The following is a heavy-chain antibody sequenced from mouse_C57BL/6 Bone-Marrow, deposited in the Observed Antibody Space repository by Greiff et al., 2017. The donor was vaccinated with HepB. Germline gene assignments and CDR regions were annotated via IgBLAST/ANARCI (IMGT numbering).Heavy chain of an antibody. V-gene: IGHV6-3*01. CDR2: IRLKSDNYAT. J-gene: IGHJ1*03. D-gene: IGHD1-1*01. CDR1: GFTFSNYW. CDR3: TNLYCYGSSWYFDV. Sequence: EVQLQQSGGGLVQPGGSMKLSCVASGFTFSNYWMNWVRQSPEKGLEWVAQIRLKSDNYATHYAESVKGRFTISRDDSKSSVYLQMNNLRAEDTGIYYCTNLYCYGSSWYFDVWGTGTTVTVSS.